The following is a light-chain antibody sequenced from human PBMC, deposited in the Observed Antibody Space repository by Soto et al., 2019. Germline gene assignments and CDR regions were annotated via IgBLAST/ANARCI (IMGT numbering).Light chain of an antibody. CDR3: RSYTSRSPVG. V-gene: IGLV2-18*02. CDR2: EVS. Sequence: QSVLTQPPSVSGSPGQSVTISCTGTSSDVGNYNRVSWYQQPPGTAPKLMIYEVSNRPSGVPDRFSGSKSGNAASLTISGLQAEDEGDYVCRSYTSRSPVGFGEGPKLT. J-gene: IGLJ2*01. CDR1: SSDVGNYNR.